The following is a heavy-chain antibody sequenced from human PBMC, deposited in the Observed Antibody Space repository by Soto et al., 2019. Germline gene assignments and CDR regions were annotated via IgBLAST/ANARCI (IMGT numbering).Heavy chain of an antibody. CDR3: AKYPGDDAFDI. V-gene: IGHV3-30*18. CDR2: ISYDGSNK. Sequence: SLRLSCAASGFTFSSFGMHWVRQDTGKGLEWVAVISYDGSNKYYADSVKGRFTISRDNSKNTLYLQMNSLRAEDTAVYYYAKYPGDDAFDIWGQGTMVTVSS. J-gene: IGHJ3*02. D-gene: IGHD7-27*01. CDR1: GFTFSSFG.